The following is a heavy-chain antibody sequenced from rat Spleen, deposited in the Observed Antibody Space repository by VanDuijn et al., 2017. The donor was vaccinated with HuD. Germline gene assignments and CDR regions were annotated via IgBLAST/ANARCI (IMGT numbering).Heavy chain of an antibody. D-gene: IGHD1-9*01. Sequence: EVQLVESGGGLVQPGRSLELSCAASGFIFSDYYMAWVRQAPTKGLEWVATISFDGGRNFYRDSVKGRFTISRDNAKSTLSLQMDSLRSEDTATYYCARRHYGYTDYFDYWGQGVMVTVSS. V-gene: IGHV5-7*01. CDR2: ISFDGGRN. J-gene: IGHJ2*01. CDR1: GFIFSDYY. CDR3: ARRHYGYTDYFDY.